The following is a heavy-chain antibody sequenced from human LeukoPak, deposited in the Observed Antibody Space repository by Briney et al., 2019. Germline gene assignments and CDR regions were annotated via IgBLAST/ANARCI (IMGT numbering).Heavy chain of an antibody. Sequence: GGSLRLSCAASGFTFSSYAMSWVRQAPGKGLEWVSAISGSGGSTYYADSVKGRFTISRDNSNNMVYLQMNSLRADDTAVYYCAKDLADSNWGQGTLVTVSS. J-gene: IGHJ4*02. CDR3: AKDLADSN. CDR2: ISGSGGST. D-gene: IGHD3-16*01. CDR1: GFTFSSYA. V-gene: IGHV3-23*01.